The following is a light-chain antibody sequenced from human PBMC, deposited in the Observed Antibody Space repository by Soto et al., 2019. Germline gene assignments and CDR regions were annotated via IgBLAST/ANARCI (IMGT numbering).Light chain of an antibody. CDR1: PSVGSS. J-gene: IGKJ4*01. Sequence: CTKSHGPLTQSPGDRATFSCRASPSVGSSSIAWYQQKRGQAHRRLIYEAPNRATGIPATFSGSCAWADVTLTTRSRLQPDDVLNYCRQQNNYPLTFGEGTKVDIK. CDR2: EAP. V-gene: IGKV3-11*01. CDR3: RQQNNYPLT.